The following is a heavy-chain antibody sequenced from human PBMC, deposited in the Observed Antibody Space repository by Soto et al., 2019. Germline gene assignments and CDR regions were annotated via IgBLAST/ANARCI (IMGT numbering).Heavy chain of an antibody. D-gene: IGHD3-9*01. Sequence: SGPTLVNPTETLTLTCTVSGFSLSNARMGVSWIRQPPGKALEWLAHIFSNDEKSYSTSLKSRLTISKDTSKSQVVLTMTNMDPVDTATYYCARIHRPSLSLGHYDILTGPAGWFDPWGQGTLVTVSS. CDR1: GFSLSNARMG. CDR2: IFSNDEK. J-gene: IGHJ5*02. V-gene: IGHV2-26*01. CDR3: ARIHRPSLSLGHYDILTGPAGWFDP.